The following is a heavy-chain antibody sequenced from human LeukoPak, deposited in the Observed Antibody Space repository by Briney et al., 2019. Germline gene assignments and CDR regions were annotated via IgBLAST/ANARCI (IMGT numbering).Heavy chain of an antibody. V-gene: IGHV3-7*01. CDR1: GFTFSSYW. CDR2: IKQDGSEK. D-gene: IGHD2-15*01. Sequence: GGSLRLSCAASGFTFSSYWMSWVRQAPGKGLESVANIKQDGSEKYYVDSVKGRFTISRDNAKNSLYLQMNSLRAEDTAVYYCARDRSDIVVVVAANPWGQGTLVTVSS. J-gene: IGHJ5*02. CDR3: ARDRSDIVVVVAANP.